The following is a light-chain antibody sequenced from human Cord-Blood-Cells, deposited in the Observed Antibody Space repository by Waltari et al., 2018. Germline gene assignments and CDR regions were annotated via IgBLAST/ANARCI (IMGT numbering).Light chain of an antibody. Sequence: EIVMTQSPATLSMSPGARATLSCRASQSVSSNLAWYQQKPGQAPRLLSYGAATRATGIPARFSGSGSGTEFTLTISSLQSEDFAGYYCQQYKNWPPVTFGQGTRLEIK. CDR2: GAA. CDR3: QQYKNWPPVT. CDR1: QSVSSN. V-gene: IGKV3-15*01. J-gene: IGKJ5*01.